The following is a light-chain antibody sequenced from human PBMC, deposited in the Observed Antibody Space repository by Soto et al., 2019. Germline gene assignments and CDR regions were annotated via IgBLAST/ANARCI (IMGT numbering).Light chain of an antibody. CDR1: QSMKRRY. V-gene: IGKV3-15*01. CDR2: GAS. CDR3: QQYDTWPRT. Sequence: EIVLMQSPGTLSLSPGESATLFCRASQSMKRRYLAWYQQRPGQAPRLLIYGASTRATAVPARFTASGSGTEFTLSISSLQSDDFGVYYCQQYDTWPRTFGQGTKVDIK. J-gene: IGKJ1*01.